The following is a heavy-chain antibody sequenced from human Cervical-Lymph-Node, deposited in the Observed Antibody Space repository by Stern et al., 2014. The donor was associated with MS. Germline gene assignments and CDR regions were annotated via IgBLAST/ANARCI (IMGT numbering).Heavy chain of an antibody. CDR1: GGTFSNS. CDR2: IIPVCATT. Sequence: QVQLVQSGAEIVKPESSVRVSCKASGGTFSNSISWVRQAPGGGLEWMGNIIPVCATTNYAERFQGRITIPADEATTTAYMDLSGLTPADTAVYYCARERAAADGFDYWGQGTLVTVSS. D-gene: IGHD6-13*01. CDR3: ARERAAADGFDY. J-gene: IGHJ4*02. V-gene: IGHV1-69*18.